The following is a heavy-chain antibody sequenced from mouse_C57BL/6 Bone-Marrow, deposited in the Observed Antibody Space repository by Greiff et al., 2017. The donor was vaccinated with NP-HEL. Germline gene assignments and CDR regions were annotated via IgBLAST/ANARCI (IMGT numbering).Heavy chain of an antibody. Sequence: VQGVESGPGLVAPSQSLSITCTVSGFSFTSYGVSWVRQPPGKGLEWLGVIWGDGSTNYHSALISRLSIRKDNSKSQVFLKLNSLQTDDTATYYCAKPYYDYDLAWFAYWGQGTLVTVSA. J-gene: IGHJ3*01. V-gene: IGHV2-3*01. CDR3: AKPYYDYDLAWFAY. D-gene: IGHD2-4*01. CDR2: IWGDGST. CDR1: GFSFTSYG.